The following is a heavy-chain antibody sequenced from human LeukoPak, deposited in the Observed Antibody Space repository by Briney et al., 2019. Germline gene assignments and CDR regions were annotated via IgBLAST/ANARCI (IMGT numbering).Heavy chain of an antibody. D-gene: IGHD4-23*01. V-gene: IGHV3-7*01. J-gene: IGHJ4*02. CDR1: GFTFSSYW. Sequence: PGGSLRLSCAASGFTFSSYWMSWVRQAPGKGLEWVANIKQDGSEKYYVDSVKGRFTISRDNAKNSLYLQMNSLRAEDTAVYYCARDWRSKYGGPDFDYWGQGTLVTVSS. CDR2: IKQDGSEK. CDR3: ARDWRSKYGGPDFDY.